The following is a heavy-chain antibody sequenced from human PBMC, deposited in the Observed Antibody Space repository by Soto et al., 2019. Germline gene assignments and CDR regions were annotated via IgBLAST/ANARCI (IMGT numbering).Heavy chain of an antibody. Sequence: EVQLVESGGGLVQPGGSLRLSCAASGFTFSSYWMHWVRQVPGKGLLWVSRIDEYGSTINYADSVKGRFTISRENARNTLYLEMNSLRAEDTALYYCTRDIGGKGAYWGPGTLVTVSS. CDR2: IDEYGSTI. D-gene: IGHD3-10*01. CDR3: TRDIGGKGAY. CDR1: GFTFSSYW. J-gene: IGHJ4*02. V-gene: IGHV3-74*01.